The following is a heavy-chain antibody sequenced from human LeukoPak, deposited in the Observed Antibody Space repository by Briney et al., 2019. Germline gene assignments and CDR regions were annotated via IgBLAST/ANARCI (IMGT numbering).Heavy chain of an antibody. V-gene: IGHV4-39*01. Sequence: SETLSLTCTVSGASITSNSYYWGWIRQPPGKGLEWIGSVSYSGSTDYNPSLKSRLIISVDTSKNQFSLKLSSVTAADTAVYYCARQWLVSPLFDYWGQGTLVTVSS. CDR2: VSYSGST. CDR1: GASITSNSYY. J-gene: IGHJ4*02. D-gene: IGHD6-19*01. CDR3: ARQWLVSPLFDY.